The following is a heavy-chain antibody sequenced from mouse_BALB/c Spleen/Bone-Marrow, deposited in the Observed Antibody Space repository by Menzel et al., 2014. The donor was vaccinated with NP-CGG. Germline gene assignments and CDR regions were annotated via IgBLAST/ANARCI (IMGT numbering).Heavy chain of an antibody. V-gene: IGHV5-17*02. D-gene: IGHD2-10*02. CDR3: ARSGYGDYYAMDY. Sequence: EVQRVESGGGLVQPGGSRKLSCAASGFTFXSFGIHWVRQAPEKGLEWVAYISSGSSTIYYADTVKGRFTISRDNPKNTLFLQMTSLRSEDTAMYYCARSGYGDYYAMDYWGQGTSVTVSS. J-gene: IGHJ4*01. CDR2: ISSGSSTI. CDR1: GFTFXSFG.